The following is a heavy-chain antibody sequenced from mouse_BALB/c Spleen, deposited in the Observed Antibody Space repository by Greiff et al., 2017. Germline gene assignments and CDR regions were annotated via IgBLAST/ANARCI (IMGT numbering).Heavy chain of an antibody. CDR3: AALRDYAMDY. D-gene: IGHD1-1*01. CDR1: GYTFTDYA. Sequence: QVQLQQSGAELVRPGVSVKISCKGSGYTFTDYAMHWVKQSHAKSLEWIGVISTYYGDASYNQKFKGKATMTVDKSSSTAYMELARLTSEDSAIYYCAALRDYAMDYWGQGTSVTVSS. V-gene: IGHV1S137*01. CDR2: ISTYYGDA. J-gene: IGHJ4*01.